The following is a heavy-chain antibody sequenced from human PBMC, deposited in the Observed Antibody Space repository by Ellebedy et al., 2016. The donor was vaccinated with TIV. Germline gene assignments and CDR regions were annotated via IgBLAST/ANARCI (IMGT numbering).Heavy chain of an antibody. Sequence: SETLSLXCTVSGGSISSYYWSWIRQPPGKGLEWIGEINHSGSTNYNPSLKSRVTISVDTSKNQFSLKLSSVTTADTAVYYCAQGAVVAPFDYWGQGTLVTVSS. J-gene: IGHJ4*02. D-gene: IGHD2-15*01. CDR2: INHSGST. V-gene: IGHV4-34*01. CDR3: AQGAVVAPFDY. CDR1: GGSISSYY.